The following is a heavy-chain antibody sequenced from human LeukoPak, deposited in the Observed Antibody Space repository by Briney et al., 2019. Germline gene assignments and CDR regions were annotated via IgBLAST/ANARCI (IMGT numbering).Heavy chain of an antibody. J-gene: IGHJ4*02. Sequence: PGGSLRLSCAASGFTFSSYAMHWVRQAPGKGLEWVAVISYDGSNKYYADSVKGRFTISRDNSKNTLYLQMNSLRAKDTAVYYCAKDLSAAGIDYWGQGTLVTVSS. CDR2: ISYDGSNK. CDR3: AKDLSAAGIDY. D-gene: IGHD6-13*01. CDR1: GFTFSSYA. V-gene: IGHV3-30-3*01.